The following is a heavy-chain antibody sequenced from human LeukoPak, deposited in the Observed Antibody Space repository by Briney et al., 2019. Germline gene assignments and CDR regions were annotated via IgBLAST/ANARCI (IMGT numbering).Heavy chain of an antibody. CDR1: GGSFSGYY. CDR3: AGGPYSYDSSGAFDI. CDR2: INHSGST. Sequence: SETLSLTCAVYGGSFSGYYWSWIRQPPGKWLEWIGEINHSGSTNYNPSLKSRVTISVDTSKNQFSLKLSSVTAADTAMYFCAGGPYSYDSSGAFDIWGQGTMVTVSS. V-gene: IGHV4-34*01. D-gene: IGHD3-22*01. J-gene: IGHJ3*02.